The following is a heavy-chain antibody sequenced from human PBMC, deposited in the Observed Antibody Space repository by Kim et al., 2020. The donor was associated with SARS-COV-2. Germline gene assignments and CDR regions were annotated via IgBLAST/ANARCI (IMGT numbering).Heavy chain of an antibody. V-gene: IGHV1-3*01. D-gene: IGHD1-26*01. Sequence: ASVKVSCKASGYIFTTYGIHWVCQAPGQRFEWMGWINGGNGDTKYPQKLQGRVTITRDTSATTTYMDLSSLRSEDTAVYYCARVLGPNGMDVWGQGTTVTVSS. CDR3: ARVLGPNGMDV. J-gene: IGHJ6*02. CDR1: GYIFTTYG. CDR2: INGGNGDT.